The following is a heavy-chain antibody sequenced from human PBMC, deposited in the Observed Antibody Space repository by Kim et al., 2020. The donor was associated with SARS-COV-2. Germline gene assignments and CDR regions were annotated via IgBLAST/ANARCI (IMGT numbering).Heavy chain of an antibody. CDR2: ISYGGST. V-gene: IGHV4-59*01. CDR1: GGSTGRYF. J-gene: IGHJ4*02. D-gene: IGHD3-10*01. CDR3: ARDSGSSGNSYYFDS. Sequence: SETLSLTCSISGGSTGRYFWTWIRQPPGKGPEWIGHISYGGSTNSNPALKSRVTISVDASKNQISLKMTAVTAAGTAVYYCARDSGSSGNSYYFDSWGQG.